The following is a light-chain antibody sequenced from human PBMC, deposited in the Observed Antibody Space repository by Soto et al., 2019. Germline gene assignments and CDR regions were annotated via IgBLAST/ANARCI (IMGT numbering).Light chain of an antibody. V-gene: IGKV4-1*01. CDR1: QSVVYTTNIMNY. J-gene: IGKJ4*01. CDR3: QQYYSTPST. CDR2: WAS. Sequence: DMVXTQSPHSRAXSLGERASINXKSSQSVVYTTNIMNYLXWYQQKPGQPPKILLSWASTREYGGPDRFSGSGSVTDFTRTVSNRQAEDVAVYYGQQYYSTPSTFGGGTKVDI.